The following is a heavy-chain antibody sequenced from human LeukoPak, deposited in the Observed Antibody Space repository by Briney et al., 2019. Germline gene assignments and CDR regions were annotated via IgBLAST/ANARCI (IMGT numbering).Heavy chain of an antibody. Sequence: PGGSLRLSCAASGFTFDDYAMHWVRQAPGKGLEWVSGISWNSGSIGYADSVKGRFTISRDNAKNSLYLQMNSLRAEDTALYYCAKDSGPYYYDSSGYYDYWGQGTLVTVSS. CDR1: GFTFDDYA. V-gene: IGHV3-9*01. D-gene: IGHD3-22*01. CDR2: ISWNSGSI. CDR3: AKDSGPYYYDSSGYYDY. J-gene: IGHJ4*02.